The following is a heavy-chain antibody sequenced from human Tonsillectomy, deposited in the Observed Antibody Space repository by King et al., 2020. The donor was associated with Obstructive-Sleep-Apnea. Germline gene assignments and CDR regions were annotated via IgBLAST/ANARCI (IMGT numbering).Heavy chain of an antibody. CDR3: ARGRFTIVGATSQFDY. J-gene: IGHJ4*02. V-gene: IGHV4-30-2*01. D-gene: IGHD1-26*01. Sequence: QLQESGSGLVKPSQTLSLTCAVSGGSISSGGYSWSWIRQPPGKGLEWIGYIYHSGSTYYNPSLKSRVTISVDRSKNQFSLKLSSVTAADTAVYYCARGRFTIVGATSQFDYWGQGTLVTVSS. CDR2: IYHSGST. CDR1: GGSISSGGYS.